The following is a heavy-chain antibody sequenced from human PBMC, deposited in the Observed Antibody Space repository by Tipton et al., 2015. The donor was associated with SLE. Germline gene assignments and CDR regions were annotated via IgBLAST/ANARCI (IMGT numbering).Heavy chain of an antibody. J-gene: IGHJ6*03. D-gene: IGHD1-26*01. CDR2: MYYSGST. Sequence: GLVKPSGTLSLTCAVSGASISSGDWWSCVRQPPGKGLEWIGNMYYSGSTYYNPSLKSRVTMSVDTSKNQFSLKLSSVTAADTAIYYCASNSGTYYYYYYMDVWGKGTTVTVSS. CDR1: GASISSGDW. CDR3: ASNSGTYYYYYYMDV. V-gene: IGHV4-4*02.